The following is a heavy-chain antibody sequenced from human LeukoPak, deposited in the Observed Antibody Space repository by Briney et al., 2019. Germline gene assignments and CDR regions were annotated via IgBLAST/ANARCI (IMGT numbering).Heavy chain of an antibody. Sequence: PGGSLRLSCAASGITFRTYGMNWVRQAPGQGLEWVSYISSRSSTIFYADSVKGRFTISRDNAKNSLYLQMNSLRDEDTAVYYCARDSGLIVGALNFDYWGQGTLVTVSS. D-gene: IGHD1-26*01. CDR2: ISSRSSTI. CDR1: GITFRTYG. J-gene: IGHJ4*02. CDR3: ARDSGLIVGALNFDY. V-gene: IGHV3-48*02.